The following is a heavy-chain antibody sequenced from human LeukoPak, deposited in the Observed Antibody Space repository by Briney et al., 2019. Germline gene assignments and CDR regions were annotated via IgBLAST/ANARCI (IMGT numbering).Heavy chain of an antibody. CDR2: INSDGSST. CDR1: GFTFSSYW. J-gene: IGHJ4*02. Sequence: GSLRLSCAASGFTFSSYWMHWVRQAPGKGLVWVSRINSDGSSTSYADSVKGRFTISRDNAKKSLYLEMNSLRAEDTAVYYCASFTDYWGQGILVTVSS. V-gene: IGHV3-74*01. CDR3: ASFTDY.